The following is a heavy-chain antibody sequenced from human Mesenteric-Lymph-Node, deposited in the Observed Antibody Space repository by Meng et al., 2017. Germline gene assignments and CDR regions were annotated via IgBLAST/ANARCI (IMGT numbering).Heavy chain of an antibody. CDR2: ISGSAGST. Sequence: GGSLRLSCAASGFTFSSYAMSWVRQAPGKGLEWVSSISGSAGSTYYADSVKGRFTISRDNSKNTLYLQMNSLRAEDTAVYYCAKDHCISTICYRGYFDYWGQGTLVTVSS. V-gene: IGHV3-23*01. J-gene: IGHJ4*02. CDR1: GFTFSSYA. CDR3: AKDHCISTICYRGYFDY. D-gene: IGHD2-2*01.